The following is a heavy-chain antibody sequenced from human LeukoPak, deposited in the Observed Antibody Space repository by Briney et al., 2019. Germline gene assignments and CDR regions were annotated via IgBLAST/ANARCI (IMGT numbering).Heavy chain of an antibody. J-gene: IGHJ3*02. D-gene: IGHD3-9*01. CDR1: GGSISSYY. Sequence: SETLSLTCTVSGGSISSYYWSWIRQPPGKGLEWIGYIYYSGSTNYNPSLKSRVTTSVDTSKNQFSLKLSSVTAADTAVYYCARVSGDILTGGDAFDIWGQGTMVTVSS. CDR3: ARVSGDILTGGDAFDI. CDR2: IYYSGST. V-gene: IGHV4-59*01.